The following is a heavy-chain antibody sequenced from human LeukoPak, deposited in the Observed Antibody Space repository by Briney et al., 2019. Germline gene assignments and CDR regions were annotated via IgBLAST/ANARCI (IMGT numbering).Heavy chain of an antibody. J-gene: IGHJ6*03. CDR2: INSDGSST. Sequence: GGSLRLSCAASGFTFSSYWMHWVRQAPGKGLVWVSRINSDGSSTSYADSVKGRFTISRDNAKNTLYLQMNSLRAEDTAVYYCAKEVVFRYYYYYMDVWGKGTTVTISS. CDR1: GFTFSSYW. V-gene: IGHV3-74*01. CDR3: AKEVVFRYYYYYMDV. D-gene: IGHD2-15*01.